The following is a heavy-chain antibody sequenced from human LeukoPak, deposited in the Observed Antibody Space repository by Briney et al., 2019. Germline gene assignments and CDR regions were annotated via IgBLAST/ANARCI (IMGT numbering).Heavy chain of an antibody. D-gene: IGHD4-11*01. CDR2: IYSGGST. J-gene: IGHJ4*02. CDR3: ASSKEFRLHPFDY. CDR1: GLTVSSNY. Sequence: GGSLRLSSAASGLTVSSNYMSCVSQAPGEGLEWDSAIYSGGSTYYADSVKGRFTIYRDNSKNTLYLQMNSLRAEDTAVYYWASSKEFRLHPFDYWGQGTLVTVSS. V-gene: IGHV3-66*01.